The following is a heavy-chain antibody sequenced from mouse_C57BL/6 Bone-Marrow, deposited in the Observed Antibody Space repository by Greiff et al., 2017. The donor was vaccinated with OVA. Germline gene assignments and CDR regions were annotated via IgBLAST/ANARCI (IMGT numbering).Heavy chain of an antibody. J-gene: IGHJ2*01. Sequence: VQLQQSGPELVKPGASVKISCKASGYTFTDYYMNWVKQSHGKSLEWIGDINPNNGGTSYNQKFKGKATLTVDKSSSTAYMELRSLTSEDSAVYYCAREGYYYGQWGQGTTLTVSS. CDR2: INPNNGGT. V-gene: IGHV1-26*01. D-gene: IGHD1-1*01. CDR3: AREGYYYGQ. CDR1: GYTFTDYY.